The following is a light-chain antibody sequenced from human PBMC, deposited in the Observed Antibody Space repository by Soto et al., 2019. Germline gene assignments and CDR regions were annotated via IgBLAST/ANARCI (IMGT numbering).Light chain of an antibody. V-gene: IGKV1-12*01. CDR2: AAS. Sequence: DIQMTQSPSSVSASVVDRVTITCRASQGITNWLAWYQQKPGKAPKLLIYAASGLPSGVPSRFSGSRSGPDFTLTISSLQPEDFATYYCQQSYSSPPTFGQGTKVDIK. CDR3: QQSYSSPPT. CDR1: QGITNW. J-gene: IGKJ1*01.